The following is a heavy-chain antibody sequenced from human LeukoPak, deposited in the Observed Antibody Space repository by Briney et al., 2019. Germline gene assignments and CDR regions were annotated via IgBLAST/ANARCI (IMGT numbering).Heavy chain of an antibody. J-gene: IGHJ4*02. CDR1: GGSFSGYY. Sequence: SETLSLTCAVYGGSFSGYYWSWIRQPPGKGLEWIGEINHSGSTNYNPSLKSRVTISVDTSKNQFSLKLSSVTAADPAVYYCARFSWWELLDYWGQGTLVTVSS. V-gene: IGHV4-34*01. D-gene: IGHD1-26*01. CDR3: ARFSWWELLDY. CDR2: INHSGST.